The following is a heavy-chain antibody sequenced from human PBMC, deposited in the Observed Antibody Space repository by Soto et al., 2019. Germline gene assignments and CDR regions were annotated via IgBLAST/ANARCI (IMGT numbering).Heavy chain of an antibody. D-gene: IGHD3-3*01. Sequence: QVQLVQSGAEVKKPGASVKVSCKASGYTFTSYDINCVRQATGQGLEWMGWMNPNSGNTGYAQNFQGRATMTRNNYIRTGYMELSSQRYEETAVYYWARGLRYSDHAYWGQGTLVTISS. CDR3: ARGLRYSDHAY. V-gene: IGHV1-8*01. J-gene: IGHJ4*02. CDR1: GYTFTSYD. CDR2: MNPNSGNT.